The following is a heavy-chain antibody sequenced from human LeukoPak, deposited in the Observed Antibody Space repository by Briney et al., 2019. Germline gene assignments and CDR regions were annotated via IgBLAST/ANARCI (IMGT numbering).Heavy chain of an antibody. Sequence: GGSLRLSCAASGFTFSNYWMLWVRQAPGKGLVWVSRINRDGSTTDYADSVKGRFTISRDNAKNTLYLQMNSLRAEDTAVYYCARDYYGSGDYWGQGTLVTASS. CDR3: ARDYYGSGDY. V-gene: IGHV3-74*01. CDR2: INRDGSTT. J-gene: IGHJ4*02. D-gene: IGHD3-10*01. CDR1: GFTFSNYW.